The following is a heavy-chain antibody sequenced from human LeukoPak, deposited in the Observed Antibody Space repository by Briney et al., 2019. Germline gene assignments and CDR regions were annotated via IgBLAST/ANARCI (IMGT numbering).Heavy chain of an antibody. Sequence: ASVKVSCKASGGTFSSYAISWVRQAPGQGLEWMGGIIPIFGTANYAQKFQGRVTITADESTSTAYMELSSLRSEDTAVYYCARGRGDCSSGVCYTAYFYYGMDVWGQGTTVTVSS. V-gene: IGHV1-69*13. D-gene: IGHD2-8*01. CDR2: IIPIFGTA. J-gene: IGHJ6*02. CDR3: ARGRGDCSSGVCYTAYFYYGMDV. CDR1: GGTFSSYA.